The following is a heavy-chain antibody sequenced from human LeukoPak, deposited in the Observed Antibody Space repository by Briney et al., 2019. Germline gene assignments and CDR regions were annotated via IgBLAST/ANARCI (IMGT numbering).Heavy chain of an antibody. J-gene: IGHJ4*02. CDR3: ARVVTMVREVTPTRNYFFDY. CDR1: GGSISSYY. V-gene: IGHV4-59*01. Sequence: PSETLSLTCTVSGGSISSYYWSWIRQPPGKGLEWIGYIYYSGSTNYNPSLKSRVTISVDKSKNQFSLKLGSVTAADTAVYYCARVVTMVREVTPTRNYFFDYWGQGTLVTVSS. CDR2: IYYSGST. D-gene: IGHD3-10*01.